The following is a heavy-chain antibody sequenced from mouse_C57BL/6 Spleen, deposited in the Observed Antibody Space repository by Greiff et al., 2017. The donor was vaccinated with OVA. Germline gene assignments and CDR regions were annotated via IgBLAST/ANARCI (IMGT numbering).Heavy chain of an antibody. CDR2: IDPSDSYT. CDR1: GYTFTSYW. J-gene: IGHJ4*01. Sequence: QVQLKQPGAELVMPGASVKLSCKASGYTFTSYWMHWVKQRPGQGLEWIGEIDPSDSYTNYNQKFKGKSTLTVDKSSSTAYMQLSSLTSEDSAVYYCARRPYYGSSGGYAMDYWGQGTSVTVSS. D-gene: IGHD1-1*01. V-gene: IGHV1-69*01. CDR3: ARRPYYGSSGGYAMDY.